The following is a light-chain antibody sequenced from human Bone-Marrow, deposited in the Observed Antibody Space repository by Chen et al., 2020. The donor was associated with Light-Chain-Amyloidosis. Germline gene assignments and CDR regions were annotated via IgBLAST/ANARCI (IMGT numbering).Light chain of an antibody. CDR2: EVT. J-gene: IGLJ1*01. CDR3: SSYTITNTLV. V-gene: IGLV2-14*01. CDR1: SSDVSGDNH. Sequence: QSALTQPASVSGSPGQSITISCIGTSSDVSGDNHVSWYQQHPDKAPILMIYEVTNRPSWVPDRFSGSKSDNTAYLTISGLQTEDEADYFCSSYTITNTLVFGSGTRVTVL.